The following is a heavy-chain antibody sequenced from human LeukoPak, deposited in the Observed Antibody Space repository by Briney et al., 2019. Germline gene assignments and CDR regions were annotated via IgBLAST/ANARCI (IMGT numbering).Heavy chain of an antibody. CDR3: ARGRYCSGGSYYGALGYYFDY. V-gene: IGHV3-7*01. J-gene: IGHJ4*02. CDR2: IKQDGSEK. D-gene: IGHD2-15*01. Sequence: GALRLSCAASGFTFSSYWMSWVRQAPGKGLEWVANIKQDGSEKYYVDSVKGRFAISRDNAKNSLYLQMNSLRAEDTAVYYCARGRYCSGGSYYGALGYYFDYWGQGTLVTVSS. CDR1: GFTFSSYW.